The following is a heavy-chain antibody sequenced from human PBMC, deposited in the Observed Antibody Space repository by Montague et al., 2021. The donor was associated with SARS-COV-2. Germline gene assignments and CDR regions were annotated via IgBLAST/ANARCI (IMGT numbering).Heavy chain of an antibody. J-gene: IGHJ4*02. CDR3: ARHGGHSYAHFAY. CDR1: SGSISSSSYY. Sequence: SETLSLTCAVSSGSISSSSYYWGWIRQPPGKGLEWIGSIYYSGSTYYNASLRSRVTISVDTSKNQFSLKLTSVTAADTAVYYCARHGGHSYAHFAYWGQGTLVIVSS. D-gene: IGHD5-18*01. CDR2: IYYSGST. V-gene: IGHV4-39*01.